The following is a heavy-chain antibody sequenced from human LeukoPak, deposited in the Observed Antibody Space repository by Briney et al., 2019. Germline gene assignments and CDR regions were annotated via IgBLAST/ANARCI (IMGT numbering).Heavy chain of an antibody. Sequence: SETLSLTCTVSGGSVNSGSYYWNWIRQPPGKGMEWIGYIYYSGSTNYNPSLKSRVTISVDTSKNQFSLKLSSVTAADTAVYYCARAAYSGSYHSDYWGQGTLVTVSS. V-gene: IGHV4-61*01. J-gene: IGHJ4*02. D-gene: IGHD1-26*01. CDR1: GGSVNSGSYY. CDR2: IYYSGST. CDR3: ARAAYSGSYHSDY.